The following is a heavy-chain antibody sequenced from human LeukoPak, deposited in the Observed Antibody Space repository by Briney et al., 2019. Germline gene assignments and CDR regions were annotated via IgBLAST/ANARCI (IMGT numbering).Heavy chain of an antibody. Sequence: GESLKISCKGSGYSFTSYWTGWVRQMPGKGLEWMGIIYPGDSDTRYSPSFQGQVTISADKSISTAYLQWSSLKASDTAMYYCARHWGDFWSGYYTNWFDPWGQGTLVTVSS. CDR2: IYPGDSDT. V-gene: IGHV5-51*01. J-gene: IGHJ5*02. D-gene: IGHD3-3*01. CDR3: ARHWGDFWSGYYTNWFDP. CDR1: GYSFTSYW.